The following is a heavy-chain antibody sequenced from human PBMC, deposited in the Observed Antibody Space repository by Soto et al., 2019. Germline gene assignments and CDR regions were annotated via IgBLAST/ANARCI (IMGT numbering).Heavy chain of an antibody. V-gene: IGHV3-49*03. CDR1: GITFGDYA. CDR3: TSLHYDILTGYDY. Sequence: GGSLRLSCTASGITFGDYAMSWFRQAPGKGLEWVGFIRSKAYGGTTEYAASVKGRFTISRDDSKSIAYLQMNSLKTEDTAVYYCTSLHYDILTGYDYWGQGTLVTVSS. J-gene: IGHJ4*02. CDR2: IRSKAYGGTT. D-gene: IGHD3-9*01.